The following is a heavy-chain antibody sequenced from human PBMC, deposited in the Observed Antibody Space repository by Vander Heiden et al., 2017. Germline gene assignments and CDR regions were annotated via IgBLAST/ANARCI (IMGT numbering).Heavy chain of an antibody. CDR2: ISSSSHYI. J-gene: IGHJ4*02. CDR3: ARDRGDSSGWCLLDY. CDR1: GFTFSSYS. Sequence: EVQLVESGGGLVKPGGSLRLSCAASGFTFSSYSMNWVRQAPGKGLEWVSSISSSSHYIYYADSVKGRFTISRDNAKKSLYLQMNSLRAEDTAFYYCARDRGDSSGWCLLDYWGQGTLGTVSS. V-gene: IGHV3-21*01. D-gene: IGHD6-19*01.